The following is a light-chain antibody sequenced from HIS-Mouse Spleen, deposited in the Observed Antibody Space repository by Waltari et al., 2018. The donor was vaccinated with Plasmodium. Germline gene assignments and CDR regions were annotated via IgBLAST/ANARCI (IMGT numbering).Light chain of an antibody. CDR2: SNT. CDR3: AAWDDSLNGVV. Sequence: QSVLTQPPSASGTPGQRVTISCSGSSSNIGSNTVHWYQQLPGTAPKLPIYSNTQRPSGVPDRFSGSKSGTSAALAISGLQSEDEADYYCAAWDDSLNGVVFGGGTKLTVL. V-gene: IGLV1-44*01. CDR1: SSNIGSNT. J-gene: IGLJ2*01.